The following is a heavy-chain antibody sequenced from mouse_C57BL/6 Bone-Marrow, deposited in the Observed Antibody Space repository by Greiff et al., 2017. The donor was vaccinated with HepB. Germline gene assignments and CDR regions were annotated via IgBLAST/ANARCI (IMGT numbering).Heavy chain of an antibody. CDR2: ISSGGSYT. CDR3: ARDGNRDY. D-gene: IGHD2-1*01. Sequence: VQLQESGGDLVKPGGSLKLSCAASGFTFSSYGMSWVRQTPDKRLEWVATISSGGSYTYYPDSVKGRFTISRDNAKNTLYLQMSSLKSEDTAMYYCARDGNRDYWGQGTTLTVSS. V-gene: IGHV5-6*01. CDR1: GFTFSSYG. J-gene: IGHJ2*01.